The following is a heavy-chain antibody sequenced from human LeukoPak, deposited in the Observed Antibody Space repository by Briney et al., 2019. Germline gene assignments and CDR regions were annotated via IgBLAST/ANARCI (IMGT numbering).Heavy chain of an antibody. D-gene: IGHD3-22*01. Sequence: PGGSLRLSCAASGFTFSSYAVSWVRQAPGKGLEWVSAISGSGGSTYYADSVKGRFTISRDNSKNTLYLQMNSLRAEDTAVYYCAKGPQRDYDSSGYYFYFDYWGQGTLVTVSS. CDR2: ISGSGGST. J-gene: IGHJ4*02. CDR3: AKGPQRDYDSSGYYFYFDY. CDR1: GFTFSSYA. V-gene: IGHV3-23*01.